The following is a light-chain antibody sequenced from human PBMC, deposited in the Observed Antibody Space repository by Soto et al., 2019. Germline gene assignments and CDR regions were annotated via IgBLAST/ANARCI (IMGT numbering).Light chain of an antibody. CDR3: SSYTSRSTGV. J-gene: IGLJ2*01. CDR1: SSDVGGYNY. CDR2: DVS. V-gene: IGLV2-14*01. Sequence: QSALTQPASVSGSPGQSITISCTGTSSDVGGYNYVSWYQQHPGKAPKLMIYDVSNRPSGVSNRFSGSMSGNTASLTISGLQAEDESDYYCSSYTSRSTGVFGGGTKLTVL.